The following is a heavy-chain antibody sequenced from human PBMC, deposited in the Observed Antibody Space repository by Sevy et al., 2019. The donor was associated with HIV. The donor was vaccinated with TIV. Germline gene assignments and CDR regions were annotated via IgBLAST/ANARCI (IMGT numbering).Heavy chain of an antibody. CDR1: GFTFTSSA. Sequence: ASVKVSCKASGFTFTSSAVQWVRQARGQRLEWIGWIVVGSGNTNYAQKFQERVTITRDMSTSTAYMELSSLRSEDTAVYYCAADLPATGSTGYWGQGTLVTVSS. J-gene: IGHJ4*02. CDR2: IVVGSGNT. CDR3: AADLPATGSTGY. V-gene: IGHV1-58*01. D-gene: IGHD1-7*01.